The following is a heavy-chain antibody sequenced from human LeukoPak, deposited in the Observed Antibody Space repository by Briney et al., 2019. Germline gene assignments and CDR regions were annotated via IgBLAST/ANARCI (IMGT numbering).Heavy chain of an antibody. D-gene: IGHD3-22*01. J-gene: IGHJ2*01. CDR2: IYYSGST. CDR1: GGSISSSSYY. CDR3: ARVVGGYYVRWYFDL. V-gene: IGHV4-39*07. Sequence: PSETLSLTCTVYGGSISSSSYYWGWIRQPPGKGLEWIGSIYYSGSTYYNPSLKSRVTISVDTSKNQFSLKLSSVTAADTAVYYCARVVGGYYVRWYFDLWGRGTLVTVSS.